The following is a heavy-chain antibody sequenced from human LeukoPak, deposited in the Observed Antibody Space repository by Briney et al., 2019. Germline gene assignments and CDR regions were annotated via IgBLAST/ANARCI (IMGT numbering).Heavy chain of an antibody. CDR1: GGSISSSSYY. D-gene: IGHD6-13*01. J-gene: IGHJ5*02. Sequence: SETLSLTCTVSGGSISSSSYYRGWIRQPPGKGLEWIGSIYYSGSTYYNPSLKSRVTISVDTSKNQFSLKLSSVTAADTAVYYCARHSAVAAAGIWFDPWGQGTLVTVSS. V-gene: IGHV4-39*01. CDR2: IYYSGST. CDR3: ARHSAVAAAGIWFDP.